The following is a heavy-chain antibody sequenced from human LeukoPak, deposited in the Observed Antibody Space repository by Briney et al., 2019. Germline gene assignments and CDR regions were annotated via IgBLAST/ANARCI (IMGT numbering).Heavy chain of an antibody. Sequence: PSETLSLTCTVSGGSISTYYWTWIRQSPGKGLEWIGFIYYSGITKYNPSLESRVTISLGASKNQFSLRLSSVTAADTAVYYCARRVATKPKYGFDSWGQGTLVTVSS. J-gene: IGHJ4*02. D-gene: IGHD5-24*01. CDR2: IYYSGIT. CDR3: ARRVATKPKYGFDS. CDR1: GGSISTYY. V-gene: IGHV4-59*08.